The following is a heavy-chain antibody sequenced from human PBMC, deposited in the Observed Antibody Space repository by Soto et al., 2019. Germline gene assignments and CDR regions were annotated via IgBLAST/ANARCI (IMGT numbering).Heavy chain of an antibody. CDR2: IYPGDSNT. CDR1: GYRFTTYW. J-gene: IGHJ4*02. V-gene: IGHV5-51*01. D-gene: IGHD3-22*01. CDR3: AKHEYQYDTDSIGD. Sequence: GESLKTSCKGPGYRFTTYWNGWVRQRPGKGLEWMGLIYPGDSNTRFSPSFQGQVATSDDMSISTAYLQWSSLRVYDTVMYYCAKHEYQYDTDSIGDWGQGTMVTVYS.